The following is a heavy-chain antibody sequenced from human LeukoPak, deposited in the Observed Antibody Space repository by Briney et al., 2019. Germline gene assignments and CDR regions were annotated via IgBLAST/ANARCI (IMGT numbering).Heavy chain of an antibody. CDR3: ARSGIAAADDYYYYYMDV. J-gene: IGHJ6*03. V-gene: IGHV1-69*05. Sequence: SVKVSCKASGGTFTSYAISCVRQAPGQGLEWMGGIIPIFGTANYAQKFQGRVTITTDESTSTAYMELSSLRSEDTAVYYCARSGIAAADDYYYYYMDVWGKGTTVTVSS. D-gene: IGHD6-13*01. CDR1: GGTFTSYA. CDR2: IIPIFGTA.